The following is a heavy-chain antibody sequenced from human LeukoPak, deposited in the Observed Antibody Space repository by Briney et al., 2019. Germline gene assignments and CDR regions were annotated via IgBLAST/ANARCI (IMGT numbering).Heavy chain of an antibody. V-gene: IGHV3-30*04. CDR3: ARDYNGSGSYYTAYSYYYYMDV. Sequence: GGSLRLPCAASGFTFSSYAMHWVRQAPGKGLEWVAVISYDGSNKYYADSVKGRFTISRDNSKNTLYLQMNSLRAEDTAVYYCARDYNGSGSYYTAYSYYYYMDVWGKGTSVTVSS. CDR2: ISYDGSNK. J-gene: IGHJ6*03. D-gene: IGHD3-10*01. CDR1: GFTFSSYA.